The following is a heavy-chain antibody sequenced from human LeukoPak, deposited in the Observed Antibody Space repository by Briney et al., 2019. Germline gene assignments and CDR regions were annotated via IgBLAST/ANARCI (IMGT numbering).Heavy chain of an antibody. CDR2: ITKSGDQT. V-gene: IGHV3-23*01. CDR3: VKSAGKDGYRDVFDI. J-gene: IGHJ3*02. D-gene: IGHD5-24*01. Sequence: GGSLRLSCVPSGITFSNSALSWVRQAPGKWLEWVSTITKSGDQTHYADSVRGLFTISRDIFKNTLYLQMNSLRAEDTAVYHCVKSAGKDGYRDVFDIWGQGTVVTVSS. CDR1: GITFSNSA.